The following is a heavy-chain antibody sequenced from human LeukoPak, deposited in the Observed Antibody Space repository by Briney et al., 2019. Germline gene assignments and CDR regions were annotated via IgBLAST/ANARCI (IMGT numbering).Heavy chain of an antibody. Sequence: SETLSLTCTVSGGSISSYYWSWIRQPAGKGLEWIGRIYTSGSTNYNPSLKSRVTMSVDTSKNQFSLKLSSVTAADTAVYYCARWYCSSTSCLFDYWGQGTLVTVSS. V-gene: IGHV4-4*07. CDR2: IYTSGST. CDR3: ARWYCSSTSCLFDY. J-gene: IGHJ4*02. D-gene: IGHD2-2*01. CDR1: GGSISSYY.